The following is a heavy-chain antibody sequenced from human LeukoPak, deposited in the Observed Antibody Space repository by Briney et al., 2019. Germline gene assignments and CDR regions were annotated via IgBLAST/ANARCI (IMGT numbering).Heavy chain of an antibody. Sequence: NPSETLSLTCTVSGGSISSYYWSWIRQPPGKGLEWIGYIYYTGNTNYNPSVESRVTISLDTSKNQFSLKLNSVTSADTAVYYCAGRYYDTGMDVWGQGTTVTVSS. V-gene: IGHV4-59*01. CDR3: AGRYYDTGMDV. CDR1: GGSISSYY. CDR2: IYYTGNT. J-gene: IGHJ6*02.